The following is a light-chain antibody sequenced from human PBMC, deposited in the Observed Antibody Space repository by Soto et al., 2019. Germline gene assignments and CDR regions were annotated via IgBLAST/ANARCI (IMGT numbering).Light chain of an antibody. CDR2: GAS. Sequence: EIVLTQSPGTLSLSPGERTTLSCRASQSISSSYLAWYQQKPGQPPRLLVYGASSRATGIPDRFSGSGSGTDFTLTINRLEPEDFALYYCQQYSSTFWTLGQGTKVEIK. CDR3: QQYSSTFWT. J-gene: IGKJ1*01. V-gene: IGKV3-20*01. CDR1: QSISSSY.